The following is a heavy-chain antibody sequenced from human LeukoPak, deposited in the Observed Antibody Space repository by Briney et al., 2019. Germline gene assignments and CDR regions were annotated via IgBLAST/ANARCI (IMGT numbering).Heavy chain of an antibody. CDR2: IYYSGST. CDR3: ARVGGYNYYFDY. Sequence: SSETLSLTCTVSGDSVTSGRSYWAWIRQPPGKGLEWIGYIYYSGSTNYNPSLKSRVTISVDTSKNQFSLKLSSVTAADTAVYYCARVGGYNYYFDYWGQGTLVTVSS. J-gene: IGHJ4*02. CDR1: GDSVTSGRSY. V-gene: IGHV4-61*01. D-gene: IGHD1-1*01.